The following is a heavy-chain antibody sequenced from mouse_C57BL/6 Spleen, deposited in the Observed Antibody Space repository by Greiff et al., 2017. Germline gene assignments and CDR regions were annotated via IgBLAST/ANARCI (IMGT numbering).Heavy chain of an antibody. CDR3: ARSDYYGSSFSYFDY. D-gene: IGHD1-1*01. Sequence: VKLMESGAELMKPGASVKLSCKATGYTFTGYWIEWVKQRPGHGLEWIGEILPGSGSTNYNEKFKGKATFTADTSSNTAYMQLSSLTTEDSAIYYWARSDYYGSSFSYFDYWGQGTTLTVSS. J-gene: IGHJ2*01. V-gene: IGHV1-9*01. CDR1: GYTFTGYW. CDR2: ILPGSGST.